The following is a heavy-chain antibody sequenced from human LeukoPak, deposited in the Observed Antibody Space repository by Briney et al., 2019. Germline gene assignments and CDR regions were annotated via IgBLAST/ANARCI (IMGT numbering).Heavy chain of an antibody. CDR3: AKGQEYYYYMDV. CDR1: GFTFSSYG. Sequence: GGSLRLSCAASGFTFSSYGMHWVRQAPGKGLEWVAVIWYDGSSKYYADSVKGRFTISRDNSKNTLYLQMNSLRAEDTAVYYCAKGQEYYYYMDVWGKGTTVTVSS. J-gene: IGHJ6*03. CDR2: IWYDGSSK. V-gene: IGHV3-33*06.